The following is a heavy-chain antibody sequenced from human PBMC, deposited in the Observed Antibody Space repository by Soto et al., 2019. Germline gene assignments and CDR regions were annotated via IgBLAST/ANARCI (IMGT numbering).Heavy chain of an antibody. CDR2: IYSGGST. D-gene: IGHD2-21*02. V-gene: IGHV3-53*02. CDR1: GFTVSSNY. Sequence: EVQLVETGGGLIQPGGSLRLSCAASGFTVSSNYMSWVRQAPGKGLEWVSVIYSGGSTYYADSVKGRFTISRDNSKNTLYLQMNSLRAEDTAVYYCASGGPVVTAIPDAFDIWGQGTMVTVSS. CDR3: ASGGPVVTAIPDAFDI. J-gene: IGHJ3*02.